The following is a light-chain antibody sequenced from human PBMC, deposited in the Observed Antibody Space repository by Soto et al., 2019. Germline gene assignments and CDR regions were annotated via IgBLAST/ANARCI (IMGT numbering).Light chain of an antibody. CDR2: TAS. CDR3: HKYAYSHQN. V-gene: IGKV3D-15*01. J-gene: IGKJ2*01. Sequence: EIVMTQSPATLSVSPGERATLSCRASQSVSSNLAWYQQKPGQAPRLLIYTASYRATGITDRFSGSRSATDVTRTISRLETEAVDMYYCHKYAYSHQNFGTGTK. CDR1: QSVSSN.